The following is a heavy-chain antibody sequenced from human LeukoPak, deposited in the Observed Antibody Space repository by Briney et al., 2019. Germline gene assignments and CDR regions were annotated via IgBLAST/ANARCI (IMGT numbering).Heavy chain of an antibody. J-gene: IGHJ4*02. V-gene: IGHV3-23*01. CDR2: ISDSGAHT. Sequence: GRSLRPSCAASGLTFTTCGMTSVRQPPGKGLEWVSTISDSGAHTYYTDAVKGRFTISRDNSKNTLYLQMNSLRAEVTAVYYCAKLPSDIPELNDWSQGSLVTVS. CDR3: AKLPSDIPELND. CDR1: GLTFTTCG. D-gene: IGHD1-7*01.